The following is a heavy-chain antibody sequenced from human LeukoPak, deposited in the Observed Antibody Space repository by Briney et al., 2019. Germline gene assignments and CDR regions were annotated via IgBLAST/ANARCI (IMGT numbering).Heavy chain of an antibody. Sequence: GGSLRLSCAASGFTFSSYGMHWVRQAPGKGLEWVAFIRYDGSNKYYADSVKGRFTISRDNSKNTLYLQMNSLRAEDTAIYYRATYRQVLLPFESWGQGTLVTVSS. D-gene: IGHD2-8*02. V-gene: IGHV3-30*02. CDR2: IRYDGSNK. J-gene: IGHJ4*02. CDR1: GFTFSSYG. CDR3: ATYRQVLLPFES.